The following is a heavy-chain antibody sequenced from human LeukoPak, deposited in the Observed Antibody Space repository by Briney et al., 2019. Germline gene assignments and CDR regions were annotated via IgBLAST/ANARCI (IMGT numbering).Heavy chain of an antibody. CDR1: GFTFSSYA. CDR3: ASSTMVRGVIDDH. Sequence: PGGSLRLSCAASGFTFSSYAMHWVRQAPGRGLGWVAVISYDGSNKYYADSVKGRFTISRDNSKNTLYLQMNSLRAEDTAVYYCASSTMVRGVIDDHWGQGTLVTVSS. D-gene: IGHD3-10*01. J-gene: IGHJ5*02. V-gene: IGHV3-30-3*01. CDR2: ISYDGSNK.